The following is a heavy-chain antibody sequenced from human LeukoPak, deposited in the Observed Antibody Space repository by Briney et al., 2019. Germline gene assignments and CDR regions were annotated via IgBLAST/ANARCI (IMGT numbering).Heavy chain of an antibody. D-gene: IGHD1-26*01. CDR3: ARDRVGAAPAHFDY. CDR1: GFTFSSYS. Sequence: PGGSLRLSCAASGFTFSSYSKNWVRQAPGKGLEWVSSISSSSSYIYYADSVKGRFTISRDNAKNSLYLQMNSLRAEDTAVYYCARDRVGAAPAHFDYWGQGTLVTVSS. V-gene: IGHV3-21*01. CDR2: ISSSSSYI. J-gene: IGHJ4*02.